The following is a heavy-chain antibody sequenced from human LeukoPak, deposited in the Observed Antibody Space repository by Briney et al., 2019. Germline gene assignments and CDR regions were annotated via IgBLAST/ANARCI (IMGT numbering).Heavy chain of an antibody. CDR3: AREGGYYYMDV. Sequence: GASVKVSCKASGYTFTSYDISWVRQAPGQGLEWMGWITTYNGNTNYTQNLQGRVTMTTDTSTSTAYMELRSLRSDDTAVYYCAREGGYYYMDVWGKGTTVTVSS. V-gene: IGHV1-18*01. CDR1: GYTFTSYD. CDR2: ITTYNGNT. J-gene: IGHJ6*03.